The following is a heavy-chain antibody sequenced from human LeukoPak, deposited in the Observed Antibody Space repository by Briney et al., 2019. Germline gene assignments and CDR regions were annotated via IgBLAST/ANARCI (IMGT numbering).Heavy chain of an antibody. V-gene: IGHV1-69*13. D-gene: IGHD6-13*01. CDR1: GGTFSSYA. Sequence: ASVKVSCKASGGTFSSYAISWVRQAPGQGLEWMGGIIPIFGTANYAQKFQGRVTITADESTSTAYMELSSLRSEDTAVYYCARGLGDSSSWYYFDYWGQGTLVTVSS. J-gene: IGHJ4*02. CDR2: IIPIFGTA. CDR3: ARGLGDSSSWYYFDY.